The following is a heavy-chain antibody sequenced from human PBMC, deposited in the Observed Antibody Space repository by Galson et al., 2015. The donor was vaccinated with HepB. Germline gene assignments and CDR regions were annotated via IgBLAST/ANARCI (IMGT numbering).Heavy chain of an antibody. V-gene: IGHV3-30*02. Sequence: SLRLSCAASGFTFGSYGMHWVRQAPGKGLEWVAFIRYDGSNKYYADSVKGRFTISRDNSKNTLYLQMNSLRAEDTAVYYCAKDSAYDSAPFDYWGQGTLVTVSS. CDR2: IRYDGSNK. J-gene: IGHJ4*02. CDR3: AKDSAYDSAPFDY. CDR1: GFTFGSYG. D-gene: IGHD3-22*01.